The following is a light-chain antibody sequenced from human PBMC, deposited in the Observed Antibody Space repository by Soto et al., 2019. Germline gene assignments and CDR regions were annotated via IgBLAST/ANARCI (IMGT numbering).Light chain of an antibody. V-gene: IGKV3-20*01. CDR3: QQYGSSPFT. Sequence: EFVLTQSPGTLSLSPGERATLSCRASQSVSSSYLAWYQQKPGQAPSLLIYGATSRATGIPDRFSGSGSGTDFTFTISRLEPEDFAVYYCQQYGSSPFTFGPGTKVDIK. CDR1: QSVSSSY. J-gene: IGKJ3*01. CDR2: GAT.